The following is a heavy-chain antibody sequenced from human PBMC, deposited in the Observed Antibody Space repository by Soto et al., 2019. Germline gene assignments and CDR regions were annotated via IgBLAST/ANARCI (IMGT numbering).Heavy chain of an antibody. CDR2: ISGSGGST. CDR3: AKDYYYGSGSYYLTRYAFDI. CDR1: GFTFSSYA. Sequence: GGSLRLSCAASGFTFSSYAMSWVRQAPGKGLGWVSAISGSGGSTYYADSVKGRLTISRDNSKNTLYLRMNSLRAEDTAVYYCAKDYYYGSGSYYLTRYAFDIWGQGTMVTVSS. V-gene: IGHV3-23*01. D-gene: IGHD3-10*01. J-gene: IGHJ3*02.